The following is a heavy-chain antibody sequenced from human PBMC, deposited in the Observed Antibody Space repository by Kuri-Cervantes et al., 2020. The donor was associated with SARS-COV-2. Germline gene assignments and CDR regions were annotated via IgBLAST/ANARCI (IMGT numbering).Heavy chain of an antibody. Sequence: GESLKISCAASGFTFSSYSMNWVRQAPGKGLEWVSSISSSSSYIYYADPVKGRFTISRDNAKNSLYLQMNSLRAEDTAVYYCARDLRGYCSGGSCYWGGQGTLVTVSS. D-gene: IGHD2-15*01. CDR1: GFTFSSYS. CDR2: ISSSSSYI. V-gene: IGHV3-21*01. J-gene: IGHJ4*02. CDR3: ARDLRGYCSGGSCYW.